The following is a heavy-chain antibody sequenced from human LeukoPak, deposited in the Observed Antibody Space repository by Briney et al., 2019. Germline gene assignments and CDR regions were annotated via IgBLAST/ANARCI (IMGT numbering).Heavy chain of an antibody. CDR2: ISGSGGST. CDR3: AKPDYYDSSGYGPSADY. CDR1: GFTFSSYA. J-gene: IGHJ4*02. D-gene: IGHD3-22*01. Sequence: GGSLRLSCAASGFTFSSYAMSWVRQAPGKGLEWVSAISGSGGSTYYADSVKGRFTISRDNSKNTLYLQMNSLRAEDTAVYYCAKPDYYDSSGYGPSADYWGQGTLVTVSS. V-gene: IGHV3-23*01.